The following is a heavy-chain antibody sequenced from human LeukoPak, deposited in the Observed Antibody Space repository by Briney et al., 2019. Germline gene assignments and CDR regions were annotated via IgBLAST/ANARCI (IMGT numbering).Heavy chain of an antibody. V-gene: IGHV3-7*01. CDR2: IKQDGSEE. D-gene: IGHD3-22*01. J-gene: IGHJ4*02. CDR1: GFTFSSYW. CDR3: ARDALYDSSGYYPLDY. Sequence: GGSLRLSCAASGFTFSSYWMSWVRQAPGKGLEWVANIKQDGSEEYYVDSVKGRFTISRDNAKNSLYLQMNSLRAEDTAVYYCARDALYDSSGYYPLDYWGQGTLVTVSS.